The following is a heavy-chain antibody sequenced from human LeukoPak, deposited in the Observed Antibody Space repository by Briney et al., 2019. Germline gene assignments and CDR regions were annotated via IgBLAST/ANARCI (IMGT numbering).Heavy chain of an antibody. J-gene: IGHJ4*02. V-gene: IGHV1-69*13. D-gene: IGHD4-23*01. CDR1: GGTFSSYP. CDR3: ARNSRVASTSGLNY. CDR2: ITPIFGAA. Sequence: SVKVSCKASGGTFSSYPFTWVRQAPGQGLEWMGEITPIFGAANYAQTFQGRVTITADGSTSTVFMELSSLRSDDTAFYYCARNSRVASTSGLNYWGQGTLVTVSS.